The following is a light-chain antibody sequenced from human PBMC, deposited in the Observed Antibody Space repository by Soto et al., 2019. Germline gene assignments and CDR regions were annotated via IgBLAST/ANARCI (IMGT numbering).Light chain of an antibody. Sequence: EVVLTQSPGTLSLSPGERATLSCRASQSVSSTYLAWYQQKPGQAPRLLIYAASSRATDIPDRFSGSGSGTDFTLTISRLQAEDFAVYYCQQYGSSLPWTFGQGTKVEVK. V-gene: IGKV3-20*01. CDR3: QQYGSSLPWT. J-gene: IGKJ1*01. CDR1: QSVSSTY. CDR2: AAS.